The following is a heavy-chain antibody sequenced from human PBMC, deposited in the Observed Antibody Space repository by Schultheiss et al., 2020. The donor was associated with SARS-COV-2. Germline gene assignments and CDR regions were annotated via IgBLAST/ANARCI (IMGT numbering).Heavy chain of an antibody. CDR2: ISAYNGNT. J-gene: IGHJ4*02. D-gene: IGHD3-22*01. V-gene: IGHV1-18*01. CDR1: GGTFSSYA. CDR3: AREVHYYDSSGYYYNY. Sequence: ASVKVSCKASGGTFSSYAISWVRQAPGQGLEWMGWISAYNGNTNYAQKLQGRVTMTTDTSTSTAYMELRSLRSDDTAVYYCAREVHYYDSSGYYYNYWGQGTLVTVSS.